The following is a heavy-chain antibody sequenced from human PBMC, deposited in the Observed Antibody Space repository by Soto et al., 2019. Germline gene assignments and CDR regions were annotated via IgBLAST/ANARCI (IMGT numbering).Heavy chain of an antibody. J-gene: IGHJ6*02. D-gene: IGHD5-18*01. CDR3: TRQKSGYSYGYYYYYGMDV. CDR1: GITFSNYA. Sequence: PGGSLRLSCAASGITFSNYAMNWVRQAPGKGLEWVPVISGSGGDTHYADSVKGRFSISRDDSKSIAYLQMNSLKTEDTAVYYCTRQKSGYSYGYYYYYGMDVWGQGTRSPSP. V-gene: IGHV3-23*01. CDR2: ISGSGGDT.